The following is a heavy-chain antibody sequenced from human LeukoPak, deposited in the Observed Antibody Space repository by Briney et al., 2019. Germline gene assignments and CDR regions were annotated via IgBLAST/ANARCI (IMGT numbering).Heavy chain of an antibody. Sequence: ASETLSLTCTVSGGSISSSSYYWGWIRQPPGKGLEWIGSIYYSGSTYYNPSLKSRVTISVDTSKNQFSLKLSSVTAADTAVYYCAEAATDFWSGSVYFDYWGQGTLVTVSS. J-gene: IGHJ4*02. V-gene: IGHV4-39*01. D-gene: IGHD3-3*01. CDR1: GGSISSSSYY. CDR2: IYYSGST. CDR3: AEAATDFWSGSVYFDY.